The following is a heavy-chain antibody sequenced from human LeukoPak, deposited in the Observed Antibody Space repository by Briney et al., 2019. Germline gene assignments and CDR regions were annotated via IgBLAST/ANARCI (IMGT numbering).Heavy chain of an antibody. CDR3: ARGGGYCSGGTCYETHFDY. D-gene: IGHD2-15*01. CDR2: ISHHGSTK. CDR1: GFTFSRHT. J-gene: IGHJ4*02. V-gene: IGHV3-30-3*01. Sequence: ERSLRLSCAASGFTFSRHTMRWVRQAPGKGLEWVAFISHHGSTKYADSVKGRFTISRDNSKNALYVQVSSLRTEDTAVYYCARGGGYCSGGTCYETHFDYWGQGTLVSVSS.